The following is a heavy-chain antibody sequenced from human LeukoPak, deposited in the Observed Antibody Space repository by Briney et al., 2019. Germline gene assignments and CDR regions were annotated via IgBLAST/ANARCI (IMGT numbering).Heavy chain of an antibody. V-gene: IGHV3-7*01. CDR3: ARDHRGYSYGSEEYHYYYMDV. CDR2: IKQDGSEK. Sequence: PGGSLRLSCAASGFTFDDYGMSWVRQAPGKGLEWVANIKQDGSEKYYVDSVKGRFTISRDNAKNSLYLQMNSLRVEDTAVYYCARDHRGYSYGSEEYHYYYMDVWGKGTTVTVSS. CDR1: GFTFDDYG. J-gene: IGHJ6*03. D-gene: IGHD5-18*01.